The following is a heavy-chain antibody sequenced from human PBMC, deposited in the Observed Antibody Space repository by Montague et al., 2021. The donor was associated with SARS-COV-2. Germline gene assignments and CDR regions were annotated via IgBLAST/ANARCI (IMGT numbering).Heavy chain of an antibody. V-gene: IGHV4-4*07. CDR2: IYTSGST. D-gene: IGHD6-13*01. Sequence: SETLSLTCTVSGGSISSYYCSWIRQPSGKGLEWIWRIYTSGSTNXNPXLKSRVTMSVDTSKNQFSLKLSSVTAADTAVYYCAGWRPSSSWLYYYYYGMDVWGQGTTVTVSS. J-gene: IGHJ6*02. CDR3: AGWRPSSSWLYYYYYGMDV. CDR1: GGSISSYY.